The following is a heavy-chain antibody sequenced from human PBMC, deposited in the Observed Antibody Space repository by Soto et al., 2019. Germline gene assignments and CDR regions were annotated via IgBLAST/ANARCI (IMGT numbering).Heavy chain of an antibody. CDR3: ARTNYDYVWGSYRFDY. V-gene: IGHV4-30-4*01. J-gene: IGHJ4*02. Sequence: QVQLQESGPGLVKPSQTLSLTCTVSGGSISSGDYYWSWIRQPPGKGLEWIGYISYSGNTYYSPSLKSRFTISEGTSESQFSLKLSSVTAADTAVYYCARTNYDYVWGSYRFDYWGQGTLVTVSS. CDR1: GGSISSGDYY. CDR2: ISYSGNT. D-gene: IGHD3-16*02.